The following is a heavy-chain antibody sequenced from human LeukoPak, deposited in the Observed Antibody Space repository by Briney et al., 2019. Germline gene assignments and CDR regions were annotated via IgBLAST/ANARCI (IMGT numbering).Heavy chain of an antibody. CDR3: ARDAVGIVGATYSDY. CDR1: GFTFSSYS. V-gene: IGHV3-21*01. D-gene: IGHD1-26*01. CDR2: ISSSSSYR. Sequence: GGSLRLSCAASGFTFSSYSRNWVRQAPGKGVEWVSPISSSSSYRNYAEAVKGRFTISRDNAKSSLYLQMNSLRAEDTAVYYCARDAVGIVGATYSDYWGQGTLVTVSS. J-gene: IGHJ4*02.